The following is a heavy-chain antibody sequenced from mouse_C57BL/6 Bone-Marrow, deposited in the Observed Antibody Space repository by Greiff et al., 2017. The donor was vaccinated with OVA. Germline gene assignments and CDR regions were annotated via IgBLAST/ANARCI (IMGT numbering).Heavy chain of an antibody. CDR1: GYTFTSYW. J-gene: IGHJ4*01. D-gene: IGHD3-2*01. Sequence: VQLQQPGAELVRPGTSVKLSCKASGYTFTSYWMHWVKQRPGQGLEWIGVIDPSDSYTNYNQQFKGKATVTVDTSSSTAYMQLSSLTSEDSAVYYCARRQLQDYAMDYWGQGTSVTVSS. V-gene: IGHV1-59*01. CDR2: IDPSDSYT. CDR3: ARRQLQDYAMDY.